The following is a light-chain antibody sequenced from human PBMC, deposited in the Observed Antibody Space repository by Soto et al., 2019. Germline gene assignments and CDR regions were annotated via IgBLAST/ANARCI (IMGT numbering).Light chain of an antibody. CDR1: QSVSSSY. J-gene: IGKJ2*01. CDR3: QQYCRSPPYT. Sequence: EIVLTQSPGTLSLSPGERATLSCRASQSVSSSYLAWYQQRPGQAPRLLIYDASSRATGIPDRFSGSGSGTDFTLTISRLEPEDFAVYYCQQYCRSPPYTFGQGTKLEIK. CDR2: DAS. V-gene: IGKV3-20*01.